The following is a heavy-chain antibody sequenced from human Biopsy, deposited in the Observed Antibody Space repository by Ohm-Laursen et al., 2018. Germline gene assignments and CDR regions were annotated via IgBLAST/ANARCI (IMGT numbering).Heavy chain of an antibody. Sequence: TQTLTPTCAFSGFSLTIRGEGVGWLRQPPGKAPEWLALIYWDDDKFYNPSLESRLTITKDTSKNQVLLIMTNMDPVDTATYFCVHRRMTPSEFDYWGKGTLVTVSS. CDR3: VHRRMTPSEFDY. CDR1: GFSLTIRGEG. V-gene: IGHV2-5*02. J-gene: IGHJ4*02. CDR2: IYWDDDK.